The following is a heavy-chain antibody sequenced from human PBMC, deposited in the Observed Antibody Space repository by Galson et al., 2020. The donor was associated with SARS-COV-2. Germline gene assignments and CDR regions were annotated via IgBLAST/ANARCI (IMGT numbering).Heavy chain of an antibody. CDR2: IYTSGNT. CDR3: ARGEFFEFTDYGMDV. Sequence: SETLSLTCTVSGASIRSGRYHWSWIRQPAGKGLESIGRIYTSGNTNYNPSHKSRVTISLDTSKNQFSLRLRSVTAADTAAYYCARGEFFEFTDYGMDVWGQGTTVTVSS. V-gene: IGHV4-61*02. CDR1: GASIRSGRYH. J-gene: IGHJ6*02. D-gene: IGHD3-3*01.